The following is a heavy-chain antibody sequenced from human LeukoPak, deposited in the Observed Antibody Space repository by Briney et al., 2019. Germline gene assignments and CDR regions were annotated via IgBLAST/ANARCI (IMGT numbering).Heavy chain of an antibody. CDR3: ARRDYYDSSFDY. V-gene: IGHV4-61*01. D-gene: IGHD3-22*01. CDR1: GGSVSSGSHY. Sequence: SETLSLTCTVSGGSVSSGSHYWSWIRQPPGKGLEWIGYIYYSGSTNYNPSLKSRVTISVDTSKNQFSLRLTSVTAADTAVYCCARRDYYDSSFDYWGQGTLVTVSS. J-gene: IGHJ4*02. CDR2: IYYSGST.